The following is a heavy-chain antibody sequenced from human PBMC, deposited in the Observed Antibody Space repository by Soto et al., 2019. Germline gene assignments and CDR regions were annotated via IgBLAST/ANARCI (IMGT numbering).Heavy chain of an antibody. CDR2: IWYDGSNA. CDR1: GFTFGTYG. J-gene: IGHJ4*02. V-gene: IGHV3-33*01. Sequence: QVQLVESGGGVVQPGRSLKLSCVASGFTFGTYGMHWVRQTPGRGLEWVAFIWYDGSNAVFADFVKGRLTCSRDNSKNTMSLQMDSLRGDDTAVYYCARDLQIGTHHHFDLWGQGTLVTVSS. CDR3: ARDLQIGTHHHFDL.